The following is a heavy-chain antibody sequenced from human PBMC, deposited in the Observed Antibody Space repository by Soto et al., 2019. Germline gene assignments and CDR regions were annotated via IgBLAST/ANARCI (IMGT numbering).Heavy chain of an antibody. V-gene: IGHV1-69*11. CDR1: GVTFFNSG. CDR2: ILPSLHTT. Sequence: QVHLVQSGAEVKKPGSSVKVSCKASGVTFFNSGFSWVRQAPGQGLEWVGGILPSLHTTKYAQSFRGRVTITAADSTITAFMELTSLRADDTAVYYCASGPGYCSGGSCRPSEYFRHWGQGTLLIVSS. J-gene: IGHJ1*01. CDR3: ASGPGYCSGGSCRPSEYFRH. D-gene: IGHD2-15*01.